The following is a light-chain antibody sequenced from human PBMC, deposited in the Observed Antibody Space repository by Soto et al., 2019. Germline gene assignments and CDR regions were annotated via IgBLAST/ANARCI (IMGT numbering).Light chain of an antibody. CDR3: CTYAGSSISYV. V-gene: IGLV2-23*01. CDR2: EGS. CDR1: SSDVGSYNL. J-gene: IGLJ1*01. Sequence: QSALTQPASVSGSPGQSITISCTGTSSDVGSYNLVSWYQQHPGKAPKLMIYEGSKRPSGVSNRFSGSKSGNTASLTISGLQAEDVADYYCCTYAGSSISYVFGTGTKSPS.